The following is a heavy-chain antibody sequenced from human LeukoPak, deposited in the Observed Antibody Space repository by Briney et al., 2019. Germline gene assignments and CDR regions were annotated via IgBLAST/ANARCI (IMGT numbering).Heavy chain of an antibody. Sequence: PGGSLRLSCAASGFTFSSYSMNWVRQAPGKGLEWVSSISSSSSYIYYADSVKGRFTISRDNAKNSLYLQMNSLRAEDTAVYYCARAAEVEALIERITIFSAPYYYYYYMDVWGKGTTVTVSS. CDR3: ARAAEVEALIERITIFSAPYYYYYYMDV. CDR1: GFTFSSYS. CDR2: ISSSSSYI. J-gene: IGHJ6*03. V-gene: IGHV3-21*01. D-gene: IGHD3-3*01.